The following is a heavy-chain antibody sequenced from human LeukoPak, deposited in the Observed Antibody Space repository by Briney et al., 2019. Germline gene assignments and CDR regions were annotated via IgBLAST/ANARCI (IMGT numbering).Heavy chain of an antibody. CDR2: IKEDGSDK. D-gene: IGHD3-10*01. Sequence: TGRSLRLSCAASGFTFRGFWMSWVPQAPGKGLEWGASIKEDGSDKHYVESVKGRFTISRENARNSLYLQMNSLRAEDTAVYYCARVLWFGGLYYFDYWGQGALVTVSS. CDR1: GFTFRGFW. CDR3: ARVLWFGGLYYFDY. J-gene: IGHJ4*02. V-gene: IGHV3-7*04.